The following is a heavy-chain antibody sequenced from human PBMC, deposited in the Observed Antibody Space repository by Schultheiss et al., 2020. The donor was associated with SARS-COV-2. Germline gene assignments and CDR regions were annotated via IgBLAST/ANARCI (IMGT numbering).Heavy chain of an antibody. Sequence: GGSLRLSCAASGFTFSSYGMHWVRQAPGKGLEWVAVIWYDGSNKYYADSVKGRFTISRDNSKNTLYLQMNSLRAEDTAVYYCARENIAVAGKGWFDPWGQGTLVTGS. D-gene: IGHD6-19*01. CDR3: ARENIAVAGKGWFDP. J-gene: IGHJ5*02. CDR1: GFTFSSYG. V-gene: IGHV3-33*01. CDR2: IWYDGSNK.